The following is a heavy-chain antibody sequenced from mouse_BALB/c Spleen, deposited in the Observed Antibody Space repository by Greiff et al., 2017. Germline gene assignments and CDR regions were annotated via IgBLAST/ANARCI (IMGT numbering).Heavy chain of an antibody. V-gene: IGHV14-1*02. CDR2: IDPENGNT. D-gene: IGHD3-1*01. Sequence: VQLKESGAELVRPGALVKLSCKASGFNIKDYYMHWVKQRPEQGLEWIGWIDPENGNTIYDPKFQGKASITADTSSNTAYLQLSSLTSEDTAVYYCARRRAIIFDYWGQGTTLTVSS. CDR3: ARRRAIIFDY. CDR1: GFNIKDYY. J-gene: IGHJ2*01.